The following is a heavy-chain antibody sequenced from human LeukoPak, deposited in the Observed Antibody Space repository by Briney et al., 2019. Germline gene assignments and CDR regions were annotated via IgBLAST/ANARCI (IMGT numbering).Heavy chain of an antibody. CDR2: IYTSGST. CDR1: GVSISSGIYY. J-gene: IGHJ3*02. Sequence: KPSETLSLTCTVSGVSISSGIYYCSWIRQPAGKGEGWIGPIYTSGSTTYNRSLKSRVTISVDTSKNQFSFKLSAVTAADTAVYYCGRDRSSSWYLDAYDIWGQGTMVTVSS. D-gene: IGHD6-13*01. CDR3: GRDRSSSWYLDAYDI. V-gene: IGHV4-61*02.